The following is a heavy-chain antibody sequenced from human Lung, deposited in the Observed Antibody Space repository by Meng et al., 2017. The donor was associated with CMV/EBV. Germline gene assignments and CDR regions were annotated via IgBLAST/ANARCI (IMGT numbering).Heavy chain of an antibody. D-gene: IGHD6-19*01. CDR1: GGSFSDYY. J-gene: IGHJ4*02. CDR3: ARVQWLAYYFDS. Sequence: SXTLSLXCGVYGGSFSDYYWSWIRRPPGKGLEWIGEINHSGSTNYNPSLKSRLTVSIDTSSDQFSLRLTSVTAADTAVYYCARVQWLAYYFDSWGQGTLVTVSS. V-gene: IGHV4-34*01. CDR2: INHSGST.